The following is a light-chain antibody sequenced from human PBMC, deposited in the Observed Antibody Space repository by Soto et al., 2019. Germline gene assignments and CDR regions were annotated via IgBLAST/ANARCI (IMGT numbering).Light chain of an antibody. J-gene: IGKJ4*01. CDR3: QQRSNWPLT. Sequence: EIVLTQSPATLSLSPGERATLSCRASQSVSSYLAWYQQKPGQAPRLLIYDASNRATGIPARFSGSGSGTDFTLTISNLEPEDFAFYYCQQRSNWPLTFGGGTKVEIK. CDR2: DAS. CDR1: QSVSSY. V-gene: IGKV3-11*01.